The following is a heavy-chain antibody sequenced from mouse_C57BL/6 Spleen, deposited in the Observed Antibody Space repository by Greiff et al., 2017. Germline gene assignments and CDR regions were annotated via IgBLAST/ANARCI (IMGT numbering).Heavy chain of an antibody. V-gene: IGHV14-4*01. CDR1: GFNIKDDY. J-gene: IGHJ2*01. Sequence: VQLQQSGAELVRPGASVKLSCTASGFNIKDDYMHWVKQRPEQGLEWIGWIDPENGDTEYASKFQGKATITADTSSNTAYLQLSSLTSEDTAVYYCTTADDLDYWGQGTTLTVSS. CDR3: TTADDLDY. CDR2: IDPENGDT.